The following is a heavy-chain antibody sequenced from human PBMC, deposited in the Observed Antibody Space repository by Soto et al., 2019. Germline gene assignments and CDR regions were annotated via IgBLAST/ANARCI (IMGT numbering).Heavy chain of an antibody. V-gene: IGHV1-2*02. J-gene: IGHJ4*02. CDR2: INPNSGGT. D-gene: IGHD4-17*01. CDR3: ASTQNYGDYESIDY. CDR1: GYPFTGYY. Sequence: GASVKVSCKSSGYPFTGYYIHWVRQAPGQGLEWMGWINPNSGGTNYAQKFQGRVTMTRDTSISTAYMELSRLRSDDTAVYYCASTQNYGDYESIDYWGQGTLVTVSS.